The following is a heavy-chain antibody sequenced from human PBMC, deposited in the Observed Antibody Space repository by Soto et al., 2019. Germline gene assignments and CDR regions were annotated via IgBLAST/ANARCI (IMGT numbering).Heavy chain of an antibody. J-gene: IGHJ6*02. CDR2: INHSGST. V-gene: IGHV4-34*01. Sequence: SETLSLTCAVYGGSFSGYYWSWIRQPPGKGLEWIGEINHSGSTNYNPSLKSRVTISVDTSKNQFSLKLSSVTAADTAVYYCARGGRRATMVRGVRLGYYGMDVWGQGTTVTVSS. CDR1: GGSFSGYY. D-gene: IGHD3-10*01. CDR3: ARGGRRATMVRGVRLGYYGMDV.